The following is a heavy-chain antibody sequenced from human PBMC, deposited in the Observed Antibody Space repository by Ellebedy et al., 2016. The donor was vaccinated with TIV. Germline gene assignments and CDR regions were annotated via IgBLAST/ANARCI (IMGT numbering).Heavy chain of an antibody. CDR2: IYYSGIT. V-gene: IGHV4-59*01. Sequence: MPSETLSLTCSVSGVSITSYYWSWIRQPPGKGLEWIGYIYYSGITNYNPSLESRVTMSVDRSKNQFSLELSSVTAADTAVYYCARHARSGYYQYFDPWGQGTRVTVSS. CDR3: ARHARSGYYQYFDP. J-gene: IGHJ5*02. CDR1: GVSITSYY. D-gene: IGHD3-22*01.